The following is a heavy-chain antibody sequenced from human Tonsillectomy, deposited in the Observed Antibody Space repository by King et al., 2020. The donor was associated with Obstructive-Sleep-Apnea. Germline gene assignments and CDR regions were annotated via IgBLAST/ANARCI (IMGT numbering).Heavy chain of an antibody. J-gene: IGHJ6*02. CDR2: ISGSGLST. V-gene: IGHV3-23*04. CDR1: QFTFSTFD. Sequence: VQLVESGGGWIQPEGSLRLSCVASQFTFSTFDMNWVRQAPGKGLEWVSVISGSGLSTYYADSVKGRFTISRDNSKNNLFLQMNSLRPEDTAVYYCAKSLPGGLVPHYYYGLDVWGQGTTVTVSS. CDR3: AKSLPGGLVPHYYYGLDV. D-gene: IGHD3-16*01.